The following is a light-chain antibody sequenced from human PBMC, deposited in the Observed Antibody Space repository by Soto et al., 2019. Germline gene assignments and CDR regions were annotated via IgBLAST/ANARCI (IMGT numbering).Light chain of an antibody. V-gene: IGKV3-20*01. CDR2: DSS. Sequence: EIVLTQSPGTLSLSPGEVVTLSCRASQSVSRSFLAWYQQKHGQPPRLLIYDSSSRATGIPDSFSGSGSGTDFTLTISELEPEDLAVYYCQQYGSAPQAFGQGTKLDI. CDR3: QQYGSAPQA. J-gene: IGKJ2*01. CDR1: QSVSRSF.